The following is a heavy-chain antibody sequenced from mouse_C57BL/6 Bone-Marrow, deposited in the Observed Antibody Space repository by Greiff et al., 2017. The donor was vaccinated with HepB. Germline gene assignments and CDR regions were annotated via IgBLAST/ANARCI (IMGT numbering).Heavy chain of an antibody. D-gene: IGHD1-1*01. CDR2: ITHSGET. CDR1: GFPITSGYY. J-gene: IGHJ3*01. CDR3: AGDSYYGRSYSAWLAY. Sequence: VQLQQSGPGLVKPSQSLFLTCSITGFPITSGYYWIWIRQSPGKPLEWMGYITHSGETFYNPSLQSPISITRETSKNQFFLQLNSVTTEDTAMYYCAGDSYYGRSYSAWLAYWGQGTLVTVSA. V-gene: IGHV12-3*01.